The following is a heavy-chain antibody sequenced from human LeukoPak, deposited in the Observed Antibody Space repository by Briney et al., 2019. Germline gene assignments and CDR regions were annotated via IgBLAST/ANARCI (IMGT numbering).Heavy chain of an antibody. Sequence: GRSLRLSCAASGFTFDDYAMHWVRQVPGKGLEWVSGISRNSGSIGYADSVKGRFTISRDNAKNSLYLQMNSLRAEDTALYYCAKDRAMAVLYYFDYWGQGTLVTVSS. CDR2: ISRNSGSI. V-gene: IGHV3-9*01. CDR1: GFTFDDYA. CDR3: AKDRAMAVLYYFDY. D-gene: IGHD5-18*01. J-gene: IGHJ4*02.